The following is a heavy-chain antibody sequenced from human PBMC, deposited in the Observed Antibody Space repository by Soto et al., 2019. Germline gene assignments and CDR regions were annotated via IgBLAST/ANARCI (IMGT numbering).Heavy chain of an antibody. V-gene: IGHV4-59*01. CDR2: IHNSGST. Sequence: QVQLQESGPGLVKPSETLSLTCTVSGGSITSYYWSWIRQPPGKGLEWIGYIHNSGSTSYNPSRQSRVNISAYVPTNRFALDLRSLTAADTVVYYCARRWSGTDYWGHGTLVTVSS. CDR1: GGSITSYY. J-gene: IGHJ4*01. CDR3: ARRWSGTDY. D-gene: IGHD3-10*01.